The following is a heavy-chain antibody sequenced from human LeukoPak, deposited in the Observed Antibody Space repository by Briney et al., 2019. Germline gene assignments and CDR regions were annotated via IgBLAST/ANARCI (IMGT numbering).Heavy chain of an antibody. J-gene: IGHJ3*02. CDR2: IYSGGST. Sequence: ETLSLTCTVSGGSISSSSYYWGWIRQAPGKGLEWVSVIYSGGSTYYADSVKGRFTISRDNSKNTLYLQMNSLRAEDTAVYYCARGRSGDYDAFDIWGQGTMVTVSS. CDR1: GGSISSSSYY. CDR3: ARGRSGDYDAFDI. V-gene: IGHV3-66*01. D-gene: IGHD4-17*01.